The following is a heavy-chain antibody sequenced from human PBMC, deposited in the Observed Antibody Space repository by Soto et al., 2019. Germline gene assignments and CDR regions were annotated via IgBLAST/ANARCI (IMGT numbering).Heavy chain of an antibody. CDR2: IYYTGTT. Sequence: SETLTLTCTGSGGSVSTGSYQWSWIGQSTGKGLEWIGYIYYTGTTNYNPSLKRRVTTSVDTSNNQFSLNLPYVTAADTAMYFCARLQFYDFWSSSAPIDVWGQGTSVTVSS. CDR3: ARLQFYDFWSSSAPIDV. D-gene: IGHD3-3*01. CDR1: GGSVSTGSYQ. V-gene: IGHV4-61*01. J-gene: IGHJ6*02.